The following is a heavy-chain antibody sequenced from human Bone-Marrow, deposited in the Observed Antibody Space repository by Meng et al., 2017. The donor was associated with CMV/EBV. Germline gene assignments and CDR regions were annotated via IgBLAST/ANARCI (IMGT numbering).Heavy chain of an antibody. CDR3: AREIGDSVVVTAAMYYYYYGMDV. J-gene: IGHJ6*02. Sequence: GGSLRLSCAASGFTFSSYWMHWVRQAPGKGLVWVSRINSDGSSTSYADSVKGRFTISRDNANNTLYLQMNSLRAEDTAVYYCAREIGDSVVVTAAMYYYYYGMDVWGQGTTVTVSS. D-gene: IGHD2-2*01. V-gene: IGHV3-74*01. CDR2: INSDGSST. CDR1: GFTFSSYW.